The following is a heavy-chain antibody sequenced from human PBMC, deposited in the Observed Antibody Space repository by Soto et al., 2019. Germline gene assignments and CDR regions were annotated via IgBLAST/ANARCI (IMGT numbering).Heavy chain of an antibody. CDR1: GGSFSGYY. V-gene: IGHV4-34*01. CDR3: ASLLAWGAVP. CDR2: INHSGST. D-gene: IGHD3-3*02. J-gene: IGHJ5*02. Sequence: QVQLQQWGAGLLKPSETLSLTCAVYGGSFSGYYWSWIRQPPGKGLEWIGEINHSGSTNYNPSLKSRVHISVGTAKNQFPPKLSSGTAADKAVDYRASLLAWGAVPWGQGTLVTVSS.